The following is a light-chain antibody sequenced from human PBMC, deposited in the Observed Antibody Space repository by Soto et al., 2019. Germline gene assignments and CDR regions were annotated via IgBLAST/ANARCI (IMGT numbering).Light chain of an antibody. CDR2: KAS. J-gene: IGKJ4*01. Sequence: DIQMTQSPSTLSASVGDRVTITCRASQSISSWLAWYQQKPGKAPKLLIYKASSLESGVPSRFSGSGSGTEFTLPISSLQPDDFATYYCQQYNSDALTFGGGTKVEIK. V-gene: IGKV1-5*03. CDR1: QSISSW. CDR3: QQYNSDALT.